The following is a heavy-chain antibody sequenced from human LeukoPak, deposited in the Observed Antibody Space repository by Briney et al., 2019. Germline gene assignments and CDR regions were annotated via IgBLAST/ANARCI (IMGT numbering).Heavy chain of an antibody. J-gene: IGHJ4*02. Sequence: GGSLRLSCATSALPFSSHAMHWFRQAPGKGLEWVAVISYDGANAYYADSVRGRFTVSRDNSKNTLFLQMNSLRAEDTAVYYCAKTLRVRGTIYYFDYWGQGTRVSLSS. CDR3: AKTLRVRGTIYYFDY. CDR1: ALPFSSHA. D-gene: IGHD3-10*01. V-gene: IGHV3-30-3*02. CDR2: ISYDGANA.